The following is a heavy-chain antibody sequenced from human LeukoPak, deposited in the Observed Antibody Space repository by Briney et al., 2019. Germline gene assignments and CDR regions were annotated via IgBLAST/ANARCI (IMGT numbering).Heavy chain of an antibody. V-gene: IGHV4-39*01. CDR3: ARVAYGDFDY. J-gene: IGHJ4*02. D-gene: IGHD4-17*01. CDR2: VYYTGST. Sequence: KTSDTLSLTCTVSGGSISSTSYYWGWIRQPPGKGLEWIGSVYYTGSTYYNPSLKSRVTISVDTSKNQFSLKLSSVTAADTAVYYCARVAYGDFDYWGQGTLVTVSS. CDR1: GGSISSTSYY.